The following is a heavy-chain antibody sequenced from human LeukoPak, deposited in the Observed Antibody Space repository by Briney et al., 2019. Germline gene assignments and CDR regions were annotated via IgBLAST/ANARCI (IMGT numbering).Heavy chain of an antibody. CDR3: ARRIGGNFDAFDI. D-gene: IGHD4-23*01. V-gene: IGHV4-59*08. CDR2: VYYNGNT. CDR1: GGSISNYF. Sequence: SETLSLTCTVSGGSISNYFWSWIRQPPGKGLEWIGYVYYNGNTNYSPSLESRVTMSVDTSKNQFSLKLSSVTAADTAVYYCARRIGGNFDAFDIWGQGTMVTVSS. J-gene: IGHJ3*02.